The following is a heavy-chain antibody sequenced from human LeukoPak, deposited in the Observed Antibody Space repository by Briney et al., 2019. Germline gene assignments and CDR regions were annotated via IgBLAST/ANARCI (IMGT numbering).Heavy chain of an antibody. D-gene: IGHD3-10*01. CDR1: GGSFSGYY. Sequence: KSSETLSLTCAVYGGSFSGYYWSWIRQPPGKGLEWIASIRHRGNTFYNPSFKSRVTISVDTSNNRLSLRLSSVTAADTAVYYCARLRDGRWLLEYWGQGTLVTVSS. J-gene: IGHJ4*02. V-gene: IGHV4-34*01. CDR2: IRHRGNT. CDR3: ARLRDGRWLLEY.